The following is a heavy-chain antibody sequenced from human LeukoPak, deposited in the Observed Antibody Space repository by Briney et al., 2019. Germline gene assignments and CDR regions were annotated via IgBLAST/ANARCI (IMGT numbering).Heavy chain of an antibody. CDR3: ALNDYGDGLGY. CDR1: GYTFTVYY. D-gene: IGHD4-17*01. J-gene: IGHJ4*02. Sequence: LGASVKVSCKASGYTFTVYYTHWVRQAPGQGLEWMGWINPNSGGTNYAQRFQGRVTMTRDTSFSTAYMELSRLRSDDRAVYYCALNDYGDGLGYWGQGALVTVFS. CDR2: INPNSGGT. V-gene: IGHV1-2*03.